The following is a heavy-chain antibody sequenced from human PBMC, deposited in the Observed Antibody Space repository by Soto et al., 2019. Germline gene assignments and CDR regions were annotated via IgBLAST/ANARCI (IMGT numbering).Heavy chain of an antibody. CDR1: GGSISSGGYS. CDR3: ARYSIREYYDILTGYYGGNWFDP. J-gene: IGHJ5*02. Sequence: SETLSLTCAVSGGSISSGGYSWSWIRQPPGKGLEWIGYIYHSGSTNYNPSLKSRVTISVDTSKNQFSLKLSSVTAADTAVYYCARYSIREYYDILTGYYGGNWFDPWGQGTLVTVSS. D-gene: IGHD3-9*01. V-gene: IGHV4-61*08. CDR2: IYHSGST.